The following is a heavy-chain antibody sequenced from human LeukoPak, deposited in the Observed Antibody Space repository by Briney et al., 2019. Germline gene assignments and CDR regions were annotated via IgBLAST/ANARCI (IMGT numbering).Heavy chain of an antibody. D-gene: IGHD6-19*01. CDR3: AKDAMAVAGNVNWFDP. V-gene: IGHV3-33*06. CDR2: IWYDGSNK. Sequence: GGSLRLSCAASGFTFSSYGMHWVRQAPGKGLEWVAVIWYDGSNKYYADSVKGRFTISRDNSKNTLYLQMITLRAEDTAVYYCAKDAMAVAGNVNWFDPWGQGTLVTVSS. CDR1: GFTFSSYG. J-gene: IGHJ5*02.